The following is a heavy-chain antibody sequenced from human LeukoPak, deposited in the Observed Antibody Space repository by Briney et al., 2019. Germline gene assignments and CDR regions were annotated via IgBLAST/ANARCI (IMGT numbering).Heavy chain of an antibody. D-gene: IGHD6-19*01. Sequence: GGSLRLSCAASGFTVSSNYMSWVRQAPGKGLEWVSVIYSGGSTYYADSVKGRFTISRDNSKNTLYLQMNSLRAEDTAVYYCARDYSSGPGFDYWGQGTLVTVSS. CDR1: GFTVSSNY. J-gene: IGHJ4*02. CDR3: ARDYSSGPGFDY. CDR2: IYSGGST. V-gene: IGHV3-66*01.